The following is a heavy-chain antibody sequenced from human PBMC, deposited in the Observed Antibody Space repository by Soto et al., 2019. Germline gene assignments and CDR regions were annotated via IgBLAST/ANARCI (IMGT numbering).Heavy chain of an antibody. CDR1: GFTFSSYS. J-gene: IGHJ4*02. V-gene: IGHV3-21*01. D-gene: IGHD1-1*01. CDR3: ARTGTTNAFDI. Sequence: GSLLLSCTASGFTFSSYSMNWVRQAPGKGLEWVSSISSSSSYIYYADSVKGRFTISRDNAKNSLYLQMNSLRAEDTAVYYCARTGTTNAFDIWGQGTPVTVSS. CDR2: ISSSSSYI.